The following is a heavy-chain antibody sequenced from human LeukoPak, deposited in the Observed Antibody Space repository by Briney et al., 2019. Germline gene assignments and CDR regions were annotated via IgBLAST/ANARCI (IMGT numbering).Heavy chain of an antibody. CDR1: GFSFSNSG. CDR3: ARDTRSRTWGY. CDR2: ISSSSSYI. V-gene: IGHV3-21*01. Sequence: GGSLRLSCAASGFSFSNSGMHWVRQAPGKGLEWVSSISSSSSYIYYADSVKGRFTISRDNTKNSLYLQMNSLRAEDTAVYYCARDTRSRTWGYWGQGTLVTVSS. J-gene: IGHJ4*02. D-gene: IGHD7-27*01.